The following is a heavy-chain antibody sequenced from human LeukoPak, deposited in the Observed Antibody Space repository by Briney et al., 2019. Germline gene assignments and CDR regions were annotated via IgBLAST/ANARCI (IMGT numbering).Heavy chain of an antibody. CDR3: ARGPAAVHP. Sequence: SETLFLTCAVYDYSLTNHYWIWIRQPPGKGLEWIGEILHTGSTNYNPSFKSRVTISLDTSKNQFFLSLTSVTAADTAVYWCARGPAAVHPWGQGTLVTVSS. CDR1: DYSLTNHY. V-gene: IGHV4-34*12. J-gene: IGHJ5*02. D-gene: IGHD6-13*01. CDR2: ILHTGST.